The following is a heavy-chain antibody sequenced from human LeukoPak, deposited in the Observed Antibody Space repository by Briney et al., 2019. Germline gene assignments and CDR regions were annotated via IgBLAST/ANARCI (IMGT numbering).Heavy chain of an antibody. CDR2: MNPNSGNT. Sequence: ASVKVSCKASGYTFTSYDINCVRQATGQGLEWMGWMNPNSGNTGYAQKFQGRVTITRNTSISTAYMELSSLRSEDTAIYYCARMYYYDSSGSHINWFDPWGQGTLVTVSS. CDR1: GYTFTSYD. CDR3: ARMYYYDSSGSHINWFDP. J-gene: IGHJ5*02. D-gene: IGHD3-22*01. V-gene: IGHV1-8*03.